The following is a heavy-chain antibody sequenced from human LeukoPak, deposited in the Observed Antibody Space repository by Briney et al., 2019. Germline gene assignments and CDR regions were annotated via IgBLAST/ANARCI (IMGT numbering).Heavy chain of an antibody. CDR1: GFPFSGDW. CDR2: IKQDGGEK. CDR3: ARLGARQVLDY. V-gene: IGHV3-7*01. D-gene: IGHD4-17*01. J-gene: IGHJ4*02. Sequence: GGSLRLSCAASGFPFSGDWMTWVRQAPGKGLEWVANIKQDGGEKYYVDSVKGRFTISRDNAKNSLYLQMNSLRAEDTAVYYCARLGARQVLDYWGQGTLVTVSS.